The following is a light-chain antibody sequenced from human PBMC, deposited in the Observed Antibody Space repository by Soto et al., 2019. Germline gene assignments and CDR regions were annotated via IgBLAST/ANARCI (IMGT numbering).Light chain of an antibody. V-gene: IGKV3-20*01. Sequence: EIVLTQSPGTLSLSPGERATLSCRASQSVSSSYLAWYQQKPGQAPRLLIYGASSRATGIPDRFSGSGSGTDFTRTIRRLEPEDFAVYYCQQYGSSTLYTFGQGTKLEIK. J-gene: IGKJ2*01. CDR2: GAS. CDR3: QQYGSSTLYT. CDR1: QSVSSSY.